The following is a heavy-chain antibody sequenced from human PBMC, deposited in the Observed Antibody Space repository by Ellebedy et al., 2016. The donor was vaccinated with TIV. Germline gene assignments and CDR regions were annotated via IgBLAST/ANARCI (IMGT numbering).Heavy chain of an antibody. D-gene: IGHD3-3*01. CDR2: INPSGGST. Sequence: ASVKVSXXASGYTFISYYMHWVRQAPGQGLEWMGIINPSGGSTSYAQKFQGRVTMTMDKSTSTIYMELSSLRSEDTAVYYCVRDRFAFDIWGQGTMVTVSS. CDR1: GYTFISYY. V-gene: IGHV1-46*01. J-gene: IGHJ3*02. CDR3: VRDRFAFDI.